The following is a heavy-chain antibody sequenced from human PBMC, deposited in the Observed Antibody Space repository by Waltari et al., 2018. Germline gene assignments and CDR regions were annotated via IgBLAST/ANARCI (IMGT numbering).Heavy chain of an antibody. CDR3: ARAISSGWWFDY. V-gene: IGHV3-74*01. CDR1: GFPFSSYW. Sequence: EVQLVESGGGLVQPGGFLRLSCAAFGFPFSSYWIHWFSKAPGKGLVWVSRINNEGSGTSYADSVKGRSTISRDNAKNTLYLQMNSLRAEDTAVYYCARAISSGWWFDYWGQGTLVTVSS. J-gene: IGHJ4*02. CDR2: INNEGSGT. D-gene: IGHD6-19*01.